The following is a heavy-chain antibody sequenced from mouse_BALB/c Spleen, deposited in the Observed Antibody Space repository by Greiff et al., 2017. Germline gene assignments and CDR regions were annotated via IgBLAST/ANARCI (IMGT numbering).Heavy chain of an antibody. CDR3: ARGIYYGYYWFAY. Sequence: QVQLQQSGPELVRPGVSVKISCKGSGYTFTDYAMHWVKQSHAKSLEWIGVISTYSGNTNYNQKFKGKATMTVDKSSSTAYMELARLTSEDSAIYYCARGIYYGYYWFAYWGQGTLVTVSA. J-gene: IGHJ3*01. D-gene: IGHD2-2*01. CDR1: GYTFTDYA. V-gene: IGHV1-67*01. CDR2: ISTYSGNT.